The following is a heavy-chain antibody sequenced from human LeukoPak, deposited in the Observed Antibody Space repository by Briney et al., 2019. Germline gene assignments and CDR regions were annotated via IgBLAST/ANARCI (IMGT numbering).Heavy chain of an antibody. CDR3: AREEGPLDY. CDR2: IYSGGRT. Sequence: GGSLRLSCAASGFAVSSNDMSWVRQAPGKGLEWVSMIYSGGRTYYGDSVKDRFLISRDNSKNMLYLQMSRLRGEDTAVYYCAREEGPLDYWGQGTLVTVSS. V-gene: IGHV3-66*01. CDR1: GFAVSSND. J-gene: IGHJ4*02.